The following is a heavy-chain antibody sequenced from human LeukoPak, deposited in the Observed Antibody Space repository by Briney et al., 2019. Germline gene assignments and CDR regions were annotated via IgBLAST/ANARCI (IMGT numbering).Heavy chain of an antibody. D-gene: IGHD5-12*01. CDR2: INPSGGST. CDR1: GYTFTSYG. J-gene: IGHJ5*02. Sequence: ASVKVSCKASGYTFTSYGISWVRQAPGQGLEWMGIINPSGGSTSYAQKFQGRVTMTRDTSTSTVYMELSSLRSEDTAVYYCARDLGVATKPWGQGTLVTVSS. V-gene: IGHV1-46*01. CDR3: ARDLGVATKP.